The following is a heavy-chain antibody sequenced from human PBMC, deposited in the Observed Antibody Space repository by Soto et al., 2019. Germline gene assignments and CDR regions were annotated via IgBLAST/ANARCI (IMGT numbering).Heavy chain of an antibody. CDR3: ARGPPPIEYYYHYGMYV. CDR2: IIPILGIA. Sequence: QVQLVQSGAEVKKPGSSVKVSCKASGGTFSSYTISWVRQAPGQGLEWMGRIIPILGIANSAQKFQGRVTITPDKSTSTAYMGLSSLRSEDTAVYYCARGPPPIEYYYHYGMYVWGQGTTVTVSS. J-gene: IGHJ6*02. CDR1: GGTFSSYT. V-gene: IGHV1-69*02.